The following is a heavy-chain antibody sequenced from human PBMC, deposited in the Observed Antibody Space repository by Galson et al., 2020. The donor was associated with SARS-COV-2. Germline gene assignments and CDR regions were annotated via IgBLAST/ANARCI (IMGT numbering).Heavy chain of an antibody. CDR2: IIPIFGTA. CDR3: ARDQPSIAAPSLSYNWFDP. CDR1: GGTFSSYA. J-gene: IGHJ5*02. V-gene: IGHV1-69*13. Sequence: SVKVSCKASGGTFSSYAISWVRQAPGQGLEWMGGIIPIFGTANYAQKFQGRVTITADESTSTAYMELSSLRSADTAVYYCARDQPSIAAPSLSYNWFDPCGQGTLVTVSS. D-gene: IGHD6-6*01.